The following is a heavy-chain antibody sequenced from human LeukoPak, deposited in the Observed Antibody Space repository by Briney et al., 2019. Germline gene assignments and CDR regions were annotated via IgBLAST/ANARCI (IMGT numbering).Heavy chain of an antibody. Sequence: GGSLRLSCAASGFMFSSNWMSWVRLAPGKGLVWVSRINSDGSSTSYADSVKGRFTISRDNAKNTLYLQMNSLRAEDTAVYYCARGAASRITIFGVVEIYYYGMDVWGQGTTVTVSS. CDR3: ARGAASRITIFGVVEIYYYGMDV. CDR2: INSDGSST. CDR1: GFMFSSNW. J-gene: IGHJ6*02. D-gene: IGHD3-3*01. V-gene: IGHV3-74*01.